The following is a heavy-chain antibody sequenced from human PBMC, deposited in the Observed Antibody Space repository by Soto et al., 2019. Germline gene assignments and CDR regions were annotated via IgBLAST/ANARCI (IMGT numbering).Heavy chain of an antibody. CDR1: GYSVSGDSY. J-gene: IGHJ3*02. CDR2: MYRGGSA. CDR3: ARLVIRGSKDDFDI. V-gene: IGHV4-38-2*01. D-gene: IGHD3-16*02. Sequence: SETLSLTCGVSGYSVSGDSYWGWIRQPPGKGLEWIGSMYRGGSASYNPSLKSRVSISIDMSKNQFSLRLTSVTAAETAVYYCARLVIRGSKDDFDIWGQGTMVTVSS.